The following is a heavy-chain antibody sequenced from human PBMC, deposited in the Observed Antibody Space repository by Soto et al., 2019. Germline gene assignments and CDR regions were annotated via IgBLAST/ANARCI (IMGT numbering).Heavy chain of an antibody. V-gene: IGHV4-59*11. D-gene: IGHD3-10*01. CDR1: GGSISSHY. Sequence: ASETLSLTCTVSGGSISSHYWSWVRQPPGKGLEWIGFIYYSGSTNYNPSLKSRSTISVDTSKNQFSLKLSSVTAADTAVYYCARDKITYFFDYWGQGILVTVSS. CDR3: ARDKITYFFDY. CDR2: IYYSGST. J-gene: IGHJ4*02.